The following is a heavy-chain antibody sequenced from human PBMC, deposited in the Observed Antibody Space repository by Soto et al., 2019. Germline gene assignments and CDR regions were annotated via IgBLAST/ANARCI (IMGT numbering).Heavy chain of an antibody. D-gene: IGHD6-6*01. CDR3: ARDVAARPPFDY. CDR1: GDSVSSNSAT. Sequence: SQTLSLTCXISGDSVSSNSATWNWTRQSPPRGLEWLGRTYYRSKWSNDYAVSVKSRITINADTSKNQFSLQLSSVTPEDAAVYYCARDVAARPPFDYWGQGTLVTVSS. V-gene: IGHV6-1*01. J-gene: IGHJ4*02. CDR2: TYYRSKWSN.